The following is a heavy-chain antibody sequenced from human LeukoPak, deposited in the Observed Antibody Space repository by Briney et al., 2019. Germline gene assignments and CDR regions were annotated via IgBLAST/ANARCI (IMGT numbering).Heavy chain of an antibody. Sequence: GGSLRLSCAASGFTFNDAWMNWVRQAPGKGLEWVGRIKSEAGGGTTDYAAPVKARFSISRDDSQNTLYLHMNNLKMEDTAVYYCTTNDAFDIWGQGTMVTVFS. CDR2: IKSEAGGGTT. CDR3: TTNDAFDI. J-gene: IGHJ3*02. CDR1: GFTFNDAW. V-gene: IGHV3-15*01.